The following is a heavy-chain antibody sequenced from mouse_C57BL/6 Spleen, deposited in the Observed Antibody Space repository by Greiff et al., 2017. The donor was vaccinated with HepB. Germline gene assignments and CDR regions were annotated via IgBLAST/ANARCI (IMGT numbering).Heavy chain of an antibody. CDR2: IDPSDSYT. V-gene: IGHV1-69*01. CDR1: GYTFTSYW. CDR3: AVIYYDYDGGV. D-gene: IGHD2-4*01. Sequence: QVQLQQSGAELVMPGASVKLSCKASGYTFTSYWMHWVKQRPGQGLEWIGEIDPSDSYTNYNQKFKGKSTLTVDKSSSTAYMQLSSLTSEDSAVYYCAVIYYDYDGGVWGQGTTLTVSS. J-gene: IGHJ2*01.